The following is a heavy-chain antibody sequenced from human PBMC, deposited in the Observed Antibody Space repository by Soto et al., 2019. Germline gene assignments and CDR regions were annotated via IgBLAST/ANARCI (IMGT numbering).Heavy chain of an antibody. J-gene: IGHJ4*02. CDR2: IYWNDDN. D-gene: IGHD6-19*01. CDR3: AHGSGWLSDY. CDR1: GFSLSSNAVG. Sequence: QITLKESGPTLLKPTQTLTLTCTFSGFSLSSNAVGVNWIRQPPGKALEWLALIYWNDDNHYSPSLRSRLTITKDTSKNQVVLTMTIVDPVDTATYYCAHGSGWLSDYWGQGTLVTVSS. V-gene: IGHV2-5*01.